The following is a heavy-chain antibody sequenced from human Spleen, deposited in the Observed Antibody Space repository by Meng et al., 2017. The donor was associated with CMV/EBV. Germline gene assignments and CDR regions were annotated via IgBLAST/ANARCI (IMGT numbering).Heavy chain of an antibody. D-gene: IGHD2/OR15-2a*01. Sequence: GESLKISCAASGFTFSSYAMSWVRQAPGKGLEWVSVIYSGGSSTYYADSVKGRFTISRDNSKNTLYLQMNSLTGEDTAVYFCAAGSPSMTLDFWGQGSLVTVSS. CDR1: GFTFSSYA. J-gene: IGHJ4*02. V-gene: IGHV3-23*03. CDR3: AAGSPSMTLDF. CDR2: IYSGGSST.